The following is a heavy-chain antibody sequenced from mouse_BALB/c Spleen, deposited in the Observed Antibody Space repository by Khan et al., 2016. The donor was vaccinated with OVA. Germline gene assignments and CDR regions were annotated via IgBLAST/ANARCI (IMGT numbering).Heavy chain of an antibody. D-gene: IGHD2-1*01. CDR1: GYTFTSYW. CDR3: ERENYYGNSYYAMDY. J-gene: IGHJ4*01. CDR2: IAPGSGST. V-gene: IGHV1S41*01. Sequence: DLVKPGASVKLSCKASGYTFTSYWINWIKQRPGQGLECIGRIAPGSGSTYYTELFKGKATLTVDTSSSTAYIQLSSLTSEDSAVYFCERENYYGNSYYAMDYWGQGTSVTVSS.